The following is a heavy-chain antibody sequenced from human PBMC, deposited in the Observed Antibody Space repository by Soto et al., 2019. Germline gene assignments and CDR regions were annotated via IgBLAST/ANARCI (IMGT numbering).Heavy chain of an antibody. CDR1: GFTFSNAW. CDR2: IKSKTDGGTT. CDR3: PPEGRYYYYYYTAV. V-gene: IGHV3-15*01. J-gene: IGHJ6*03. Sequence: EVQLVESGGGLVKPGGSLRLSCAASGFTFSNAWMSWVRQAPGKGLEWVGRIKSKTDGGTTDYAAPVKGRFTISRDDSKNTLYLQMNSLKTEATAVYYCPPEGRYYYYYYTAVWGKGTTVTVSS.